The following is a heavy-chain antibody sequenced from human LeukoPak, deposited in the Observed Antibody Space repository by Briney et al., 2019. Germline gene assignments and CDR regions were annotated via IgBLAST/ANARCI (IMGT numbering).Heavy chain of an antibody. V-gene: IGHV3-66*01. J-gene: IGHJ4*02. CDR1: GFTVSSNY. D-gene: IGHD6-19*01. CDR2: IYSGGST. CDR3: ARDGWSSGRDY. Sequence: GGSLRLSCAASGFTVSSNYVSWVRQAPGKGLEWVSVIYSGGSTYYADSVKGRFTISRDNSKNTLYLQMNSLRAEDTAVYYCARDGWSSGRDYWGQGTLVTVSS.